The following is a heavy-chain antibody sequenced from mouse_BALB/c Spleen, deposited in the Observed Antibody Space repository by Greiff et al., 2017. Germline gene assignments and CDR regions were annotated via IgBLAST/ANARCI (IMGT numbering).Heavy chain of an antibody. J-gene: IGHJ4*01. CDR3: AKQEGFGNYAMDY. D-gene: IGHD6-1*01. CDR1: GFSLTDYG. CDR2: IWGGGST. Sequence: VKVEESGPGLVAPSQSLSITCTVSGFSLTDYGVSWIRQPPGKGLEWLGVIWGGGSTYYNSALKSRLSISKDNSKSQVFLKMNSLQTDDTAMYYCAKQEGFGNYAMDYWGQGTSVTVSS. V-gene: IGHV2-6-5*01.